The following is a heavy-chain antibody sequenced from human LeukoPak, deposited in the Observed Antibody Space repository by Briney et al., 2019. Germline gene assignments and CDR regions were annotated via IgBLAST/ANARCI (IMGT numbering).Heavy chain of an antibody. D-gene: IGHD5-18*01. Sequence: SETLSLTCAVYGGSFSGYYWSWIRQPPGKGLEWIGEINHSGSTNYNPSLKSRVTISVDTSKNQFSLKLSSVTAADTAVYYCARQGIQLWSGKWFDPWGQGTLVTVSS. J-gene: IGHJ5*02. CDR1: GGSFSGYY. CDR2: INHSGST. CDR3: ARQGIQLWSGKWFDP. V-gene: IGHV4-34*01.